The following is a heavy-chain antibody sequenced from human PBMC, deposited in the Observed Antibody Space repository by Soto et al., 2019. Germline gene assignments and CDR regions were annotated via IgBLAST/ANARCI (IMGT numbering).Heavy chain of an antibody. CDR3: AKDRYGDYPLGNYFDY. V-gene: IGHV3-23*01. Sequence: VQLLESGGGLVQPGGSLRLSCAASGFTFSSYAMSWVRQAPGKGLEWVSAISGSGGSTYYADSVKGRFTISRDNSKNTLYLQMNSLRAEDTAVYYCAKDRYGDYPLGNYFDYWGQGTLVTVSS. CDR2: ISGSGGST. D-gene: IGHD4-17*01. J-gene: IGHJ4*02. CDR1: GFTFSSYA.